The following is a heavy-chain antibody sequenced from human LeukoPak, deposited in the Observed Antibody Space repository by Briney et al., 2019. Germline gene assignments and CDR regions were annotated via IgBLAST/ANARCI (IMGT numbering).Heavy chain of an antibody. J-gene: IGHJ4*02. V-gene: IGHV4-39*01. CDR2: IYYSGST. CDR3: ATSYGSGSYYREPWY. D-gene: IGHD3-10*01. CDR1: GGSISSSSYY. Sequence: SETLSVTCTVSGGSISSSSYYWGWIRQPPGKGLEWIGSIYYSGSTYYNPSLKSRVTISVDTSKNQFSLKLSSVTAADTAVYYCATSYGSGSYYREPWYWGQGTLVTVSS.